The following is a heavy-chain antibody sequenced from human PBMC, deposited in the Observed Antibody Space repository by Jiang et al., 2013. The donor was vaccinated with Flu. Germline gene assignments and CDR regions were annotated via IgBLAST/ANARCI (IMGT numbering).Heavy chain of an antibody. J-gene: IGHJ6*02. D-gene: IGHD1-26*01. CDR1: GFTFSTYT. Sequence: QLVESGGGLVKPGGSLRLSCAASGFTFSTYTMNWVRQAPGKGLEWVSSISSDSTYIHYTDSVKGRFTISRDNAKSSLYLQMDSLRAEDAAVYYCARERLLSYFGMDVWGQGTTVTVSS. CDR2: ISSDSTYI. V-gene: IGHV3-21*01. CDR3: ARERLLSYFGMDV.